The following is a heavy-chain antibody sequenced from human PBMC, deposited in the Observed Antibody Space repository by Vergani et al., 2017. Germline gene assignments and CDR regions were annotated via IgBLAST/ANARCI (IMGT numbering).Heavy chain of an antibody. CDR2: ISSSSSYI. V-gene: IGHV3-21*01. D-gene: IGHD3-22*01. CDR1: GFTFSSYS. J-gene: IGHJ5*02. CDR3: ARSYYYDSSGFDP. Sequence: EVQLVESGGGLVKPGGSLRLSCAASGFTFSSYSMNWVRQAPGKGLEWVSSISSSSSYIDYADSVKGRFTISRDNAKNSLYLQMNSLRAEDTAVYYCARSYYYDSSGFDPWGQGTLVTVSS.